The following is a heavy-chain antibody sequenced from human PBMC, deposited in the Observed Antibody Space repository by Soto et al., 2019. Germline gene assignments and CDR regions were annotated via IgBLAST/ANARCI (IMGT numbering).Heavy chain of an antibody. J-gene: IGHJ5*02. CDR1: GGSISSGGYY. CDR2: INHSGST. Sequence: SETLSLTCTVSGGSISSGGYYWSWIRQPPGKGLEWIGEINHSGSTNYNPSLKSRVTISVDTSKNQFSLKLSSVTAADTAVYYCARWIQLYNWFDPWGQGTLVTVSS. D-gene: IGHD5-18*01. CDR3: ARWIQLYNWFDP. V-gene: IGHV4-39*07.